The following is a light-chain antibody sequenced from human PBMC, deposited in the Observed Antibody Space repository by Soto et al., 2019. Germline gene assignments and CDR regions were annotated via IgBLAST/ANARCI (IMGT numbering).Light chain of an antibody. J-gene: IGKJ1*01. CDR1: QSVSSN. Sequence: EIVMTQCPATLSVSPGERATLSCRASQSVSSNLAWYQQKPGQAPRLLIYGASTRATGIPARFSGSGSGTEFTLTISSLQSEDFVVYYCQQYNNWPMTFGQGTKVEIK. V-gene: IGKV3-15*01. CDR3: QQYNNWPMT. CDR2: GAS.